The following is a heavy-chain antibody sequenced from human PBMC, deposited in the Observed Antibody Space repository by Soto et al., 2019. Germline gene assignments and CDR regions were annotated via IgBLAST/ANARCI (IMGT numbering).Heavy chain of an antibody. CDR3: ARGLRYFDW. Sequence: QVQLQESGPGLVKPSETLSLTCTVSGGSITSSYWSWIRQPTGKGLEWIGYIYYSGSTNYNPSLKSRVTISVDTSKNQFSLNLSSVTAADTAVYFCARGLRYFDWWGQGTLVTVSS. CDR1: GGSITSSY. CDR2: IYYSGST. J-gene: IGHJ4*02. V-gene: IGHV4-59*01. D-gene: IGHD3-9*01.